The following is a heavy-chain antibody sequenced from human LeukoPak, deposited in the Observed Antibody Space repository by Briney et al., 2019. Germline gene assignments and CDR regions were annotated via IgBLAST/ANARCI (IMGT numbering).Heavy chain of an antibody. D-gene: IGHD5-12*01. CDR1: GFVFSDYW. J-gene: IGHJ4*02. V-gene: IGHV3-7*01. CDR2: INQDGRQT. Sequence: GGSLRLSCTVSGFVFSDYWMSWVRQVPGKGLEWLANINQDGRQTSYLDSVRGRFTVSRDNAKNSLYLHMNSLRADDTAVYFCARDSPPRYSGCDWVFWGRGTLVTVSS. CDR3: ARDSPPRYSGCDWVF.